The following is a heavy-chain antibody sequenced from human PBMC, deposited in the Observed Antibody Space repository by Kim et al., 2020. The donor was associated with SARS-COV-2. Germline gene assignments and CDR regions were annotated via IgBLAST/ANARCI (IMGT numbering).Heavy chain of an antibody. CDR3: AKADSKLRWGYYFDY. CDR2: ISGSGGST. Sequence: GGSLRLSCAASGFTFSSYAMSWVRQAPGKGLEWVSAISGSGGSTYYADSVKGRFTISRDNSKNTLYLQMNSLRAEDTAVYYCAKADSKLRWGYYFDYWGQGTLVTVSS. CDR1: GFTFSSYA. D-gene: IGHD4-17*01. V-gene: IGHV3-23*01. J-gene: IGHJ4*02.